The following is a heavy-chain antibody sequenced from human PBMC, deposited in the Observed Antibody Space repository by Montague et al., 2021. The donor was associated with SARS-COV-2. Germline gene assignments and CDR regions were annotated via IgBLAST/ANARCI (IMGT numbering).Heavy chain of an antibody. CDR2: IYHSGST. Sequence: SETLSLTCTVSGYSISSGYYWGWIRQPPGKGLEWIGGIYHSGSTXXNPXXXSRVTISVDTSKNQFSLKLSSVTAADTAVYYCARDVRYYDFWSGRAQTSPDYWGQGTLVTVSS. D-gene: IGHD3-3*01. J-gene: IGHJ4*02. CDR1: GYSISSGYY. CDR3: ARDVRYYDFWSGRAQTSPDY. V-gene: IGHV4-38-2*02.